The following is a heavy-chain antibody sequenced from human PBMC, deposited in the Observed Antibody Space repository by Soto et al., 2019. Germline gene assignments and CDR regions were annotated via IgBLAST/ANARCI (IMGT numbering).Heavy chain of an antibody. CDR2: INHSGST. Sequence: TSETLSLTCAVYGGSFSGYYWSWIRQPPGKGLEWIGEINHSGSTNYNPSLKSRVTISVDTSKNQFSLKLSSVTAADTAVYYCARGDPGIAAAGTNYFDYWGQGTLVTVSS. V-gene: IGHV4-34*01. J-gene: IGHJ4*02. D-gene: IGHD6-13*01. CDR1: GGSFSGYY. CDR3: ARGDPGIAAAGTNYFDY.